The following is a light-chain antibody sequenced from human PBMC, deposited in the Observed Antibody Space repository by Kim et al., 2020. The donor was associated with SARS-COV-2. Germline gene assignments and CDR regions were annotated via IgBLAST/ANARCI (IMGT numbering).Light chain of an antibody. V-gene: IGKV1-17*01. CDR3: LQSNDSAIT. CDR1: QHISND. CDR2: GAS. Sequence: ASAGDSVTISCRASQHISNDLDWYQQKPGRAPNRLIDGASSLQAGVPSRFSGSGSGTDFRLTISSLQPEDFATYYCLQSNDSAITFGEGTKVDIK. J-gene: IGKJ3*01.